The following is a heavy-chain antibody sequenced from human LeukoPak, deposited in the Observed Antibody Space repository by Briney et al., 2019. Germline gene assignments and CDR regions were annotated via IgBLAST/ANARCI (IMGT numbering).Heavy chain of an antibody. V-gene: IGHV4-30-2*01. CDR2: IYHSGST. Sequence: PSETLSLTCAVSGGSISSGGYSWSWIRQPPGKGLEWIGYIYHSGSTYYNPSLKSRVTISVDRSKNQFSLKLSSVTAADTAVYYCARASAARSAKHFDYWGRGTLVTVSS. D-gene: IGHD6-6*01. CDR3: ARASAARSAKHFDY. J-gene: IGHJ4*02. CDR1: GGSISSGGYS.